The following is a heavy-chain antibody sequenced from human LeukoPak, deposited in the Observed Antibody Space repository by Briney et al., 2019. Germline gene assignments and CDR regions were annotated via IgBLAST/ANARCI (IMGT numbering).Heavy chain of an antibody. J-gene: IGHJ4*02. V-gene: IGHV1-46*01. CDR2: INPSGGST. D-gene: IGHD3-3*01. CDR1: GYTFTSYG. Sequence: ASVKVSCKASGYTFTSYGISWVRQAPGQGLEWMGIINPSGGSTTYAQRFQGRVTMTRDTSTSTVYMELSSLRSEDTAVYYCARGEWVSSDYWGQGTLVTVSS. CDR3: ARGEWVSSDY.